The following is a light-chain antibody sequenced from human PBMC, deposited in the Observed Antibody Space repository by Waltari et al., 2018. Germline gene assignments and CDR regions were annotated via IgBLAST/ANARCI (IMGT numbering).Light chain of an antibody. CDR2: KDN. J-gene: IGLJ2*01. Sequence: NFMLTQPHSVSESPGKTVTISCTRSSGSIASNYVLWYQQRPGSSPTTVIYKDNQRPSGVPDRFSGSIDSSSNSASLTISGLKTDDEADYYCQSYDRSNQVFGGGTKLTVL. CDR1: SGSIASNY. CDR3: QSYDRSNQV. V-gene: IGLV6-57*01.